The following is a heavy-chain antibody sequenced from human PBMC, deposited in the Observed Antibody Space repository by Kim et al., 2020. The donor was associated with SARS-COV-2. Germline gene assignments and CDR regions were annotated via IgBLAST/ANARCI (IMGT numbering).Heavy chain of an antibody. CDR1: GFTFSSYA. CDR3: ARDCEDIVVVPAARGVGGGAPFDY. D-gene: IGHD2-2*01. CDR2: ISYDGSNK. Sequence: GGSLRLSCAASGFTFSSYAMHWVRQAPGKGLEWVAVISYDGSNKYYADSVKGRFTISRDNSKNTLYLQMNSLRAEDTAVYYCARDCEDIVVVPAARGVGGGAPFDYWGQGTLVTVSS. V-gene: IGHV3-30*04. J-gene: IGHJ4*02.